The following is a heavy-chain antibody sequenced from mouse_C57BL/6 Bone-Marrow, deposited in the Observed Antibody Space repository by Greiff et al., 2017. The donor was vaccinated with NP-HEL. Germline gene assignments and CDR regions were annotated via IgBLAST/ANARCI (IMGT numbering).Heavy chain of an antibody. CDR1: GYTFTSYW. CDR2: IYPSDSET. V-gene: IGHV1-61*01. Sequence: QVQLQQPGAELVRPGSSVKLSCKASGYTFTSYWMDWVKQRPGQGLEWIGNIYPSDSETHYNQKFKDKATLTVYKSSSTAYMQLSSLTSEDSAVYYCARGIYYYGSSAMDYWGQGTSVTVSS. D-gene: IGHD1-1*01. J-gene: IGHJ4*01. CDR3: ARGIYYYGSSAMDY.